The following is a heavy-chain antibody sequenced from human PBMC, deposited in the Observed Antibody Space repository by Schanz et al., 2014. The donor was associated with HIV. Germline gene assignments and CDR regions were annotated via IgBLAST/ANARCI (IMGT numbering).Heavy chain of an antibody. V-gene: IGHV3-23*01. CDR3: AKEEQQLGGVGGYHFDY. J-gene: IGHJ4*02. D-gene: IGHD6-13*01. Sequence: EVQLLESGGGLVQPGGSLRLFCADSGITFSTYAMTWVRQAPGKGLECISSISGSGGSTYYADSVKGRFTISRDISKNTLYRQMNSLRAEDTAVYYCAKEEQQLGGVGGYHFDYWGQGTLVTVSS. CDR2: ISGSGGST. CDR1: GITFSTYA.